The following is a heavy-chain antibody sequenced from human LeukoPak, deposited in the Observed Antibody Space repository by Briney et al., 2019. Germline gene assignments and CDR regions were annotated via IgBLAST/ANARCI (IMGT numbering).Heavy chain of an antibody. CDR1: GGSISSYY. CDR3: AGPPGLGY. J-gene: IGHJ4*02. V-gene: IGHV4-59*01. D-gene: IGHD3-16*01. Sequence: PSETLSLTCTVSGGSISSYYWSWIRQPPGKGLEWIGYIYYSGSTNYNPSLKSRVTISVDTSKNQFSLKLSSVTAADTAVYYCAGPPGLGYWGQGTLVTVSS. CDR2: IYYSGST.